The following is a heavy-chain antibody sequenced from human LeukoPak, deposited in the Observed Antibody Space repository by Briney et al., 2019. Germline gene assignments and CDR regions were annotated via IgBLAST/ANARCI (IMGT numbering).Heavy chain of an antibody. D-gene: IGHD5-18*01. Sequence: SETLSLTCTVSGGSISSSSYYWGWIRQPPGKGLEWIGSIYYSGSTYYNPSLKSRVTISVDTSKNQFSLKLSSVTAADTAVYYCARGSSGYSYGNWFDPWGQGALVTVSS. V-gene: IGHV4-39*07. CDR3: ARGSSGYSYGNWFDP. CDR1: GGSISSSSYY. CDR2: IYYSGST. J-gene: IGHJ5*02.